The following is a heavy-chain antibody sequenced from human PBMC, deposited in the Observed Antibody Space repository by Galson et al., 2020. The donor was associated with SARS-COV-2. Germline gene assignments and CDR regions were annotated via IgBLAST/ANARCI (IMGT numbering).Heavy chain of an antibody. CDR1: GGSVSTGRYY. J-gene: IGHJ4*02. Sequence: SETLSLTCIVSGGSVSTGRYYCSWIRQPPGKGLEWIGYIYYRGTTNYNPSLKSRVTISVDTSKNQFSMKLSSVTAADTAVYYCARDGEVTPFDYWGQGTLVTVSS. V-gene: IGHV4-61*01. D-gene: IGHD3-10*01. CDR3: ARDGEVTPFDY. CDR2: IYYRGTT.